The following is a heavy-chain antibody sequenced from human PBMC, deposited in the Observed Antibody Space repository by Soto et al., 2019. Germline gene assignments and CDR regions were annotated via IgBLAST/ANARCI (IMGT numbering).Heavy chain of an antibody. CDR3: AKSVRCSGGSCYRLGMDV. CDR1: GFTFSSYA. Sequence: GGSLRLSCAASGFTFSSYAMSWVRQAPGKGLEWVSAISGSGGSTYYADSVKGRFTISRDNSKNTLYLQMNSLRAEDTAVYYCAKSVRCSGGSCYRLGMDVWGQGTTVTVSS. D-gene: IGHD2-15*01. CDR2: ISGSGGST. J-gene: IGHJ6*02. V-gene: IGHV3-23*01.